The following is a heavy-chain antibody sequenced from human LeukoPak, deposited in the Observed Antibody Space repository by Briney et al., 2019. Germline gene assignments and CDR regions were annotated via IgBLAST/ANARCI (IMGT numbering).Heavy chain of an antibody. CDR1: GFTFSSCG. Sequence: GRSLRLSCAASGFTFSSCGMHWVRQAPGKGLEWVAVISYDGSNKYYADSVKGRFTISRDNSKNTLYLQMNSLRAEDTAVYYCAKVGSLGAFDIWGQGTMVTVSS. CDR3: AKVGSLGAFDI. D-gene: IGHD7-27*01. CDR2: ISYDGSNK. J-gene: IGHJ3*02. V-gene: IGHV3-30*18.